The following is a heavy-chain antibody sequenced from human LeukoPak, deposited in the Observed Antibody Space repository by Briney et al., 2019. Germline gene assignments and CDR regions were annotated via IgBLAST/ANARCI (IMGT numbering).Heavy chain of an antibody. CDR3: ARDDDYSNYNAMGNYFDY. Sequence: GGSLRLSCAASGFTFSSYSMNWVRQAPGKGLEWVSSISSSSSYIYYADSVKGRFTISRDNAKNSLYLQMNSLRAEDTAVYYCARDDDYSNYNAMGNYFDYWGQGTLVTVAS. J-gene: IGHJ4*02. D-gene: IGHD4-11*01. CDR1: GFTFSSYS. V-gene: IGHV3-21*01. CDR2: ISSSSSYI.